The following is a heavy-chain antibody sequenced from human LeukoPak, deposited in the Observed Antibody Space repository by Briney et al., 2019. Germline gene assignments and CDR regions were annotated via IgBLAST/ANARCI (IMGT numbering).Heavy chain of an antibody. CDR1: GFTFSSYS. CDR3: ARDEEFGITGTTYYFGY. CDR2: ISSSSSYI. J-gene: IGHJ4*02. Sequence: GGSLRLSCAASGFTFSSYSMNWVRQAPGKGLEWVSSISSSSSYIYYADSVKGRFTISRDNAKNSLYLQMNSLRAEDTAVYYCARDEEFGITGTTYYFGYWGQGTLVTVSS. V-gene: IGHV3-21*01. D-gene: IGHD1-20*01.